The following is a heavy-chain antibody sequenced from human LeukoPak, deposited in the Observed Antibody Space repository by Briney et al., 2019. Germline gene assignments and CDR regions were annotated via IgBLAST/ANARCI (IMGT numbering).Heavy chain of an antibody. Sequence: ASVKVSCKASGYTFTNYYMHWVRQAPGQGLEWMGIINPSGGSTTYAQKFQGRVTMTRDTSTSTVYMELSSLISEDAAVYYCARDLSGNKYGHFDYWGQGTLVTVSS. CDR1: GYTFTNYY. V-gene: IGHV1-46*01. CDR3: ARDLSGNKYGHFDY. CDR2: INPSGGST. J-gene: IGHJ4*02. D-gene: IGHD1-26*01.